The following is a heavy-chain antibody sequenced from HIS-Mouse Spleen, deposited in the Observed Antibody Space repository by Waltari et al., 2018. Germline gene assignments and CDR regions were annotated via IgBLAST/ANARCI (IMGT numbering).Heavy chain of an antibody. J-gene: IGHJ2*01. V-gene: IGHV4-39*07. Sequence: QLQLQESGPGLVKPSETLSLTCTFSGCPISSRSSYGVWIRQPPGKGLEWIGSIYYSGSTYYNPSLKSRVTISVDTSKNQFSLKLSSVTAADTAVYYCAREIPYSSSWYDWYFDLWGRGTLVTVSS. CDR2: IYYSGST. CDR1: GCPISSRSSY. D-gene: IGHD6-13*01. CDR3: AREIPYSSSWYDWYFDL.